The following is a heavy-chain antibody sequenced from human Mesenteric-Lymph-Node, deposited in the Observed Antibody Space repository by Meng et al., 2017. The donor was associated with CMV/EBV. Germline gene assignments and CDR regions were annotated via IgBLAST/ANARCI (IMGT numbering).Heavy chain of an antibody. J-gene: IGHJ4*02. D-gene: IGHD6-19*01. CDR1: GFTFSDYY. CDR3: AKGLYTTGWSCFDF. Sequence: GGSLRLSCAASGFTFSDYYMNWVRQAPGKGLEWVSTISGSDGNTYYADSVKGRFTISRDNSDNTLYLQMSSLRAEDTAIYYCAKGLYTTGWSCFDFWGQGALVTVSS. V-gene: IGHV3-23*01. CDR2: ISGSDGNT.